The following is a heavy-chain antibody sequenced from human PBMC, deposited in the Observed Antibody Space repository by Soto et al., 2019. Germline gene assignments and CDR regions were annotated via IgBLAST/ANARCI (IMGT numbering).Heavy chain of an antibody. CDR2: ISYDGSNK. J-gene: IGHJ6*02. Sequence: QVQLVESGGGVVQPGRSLRLSCVASGFSSSNYFMHWVRQAPGKGQEWVAAISYDGSNKYYLDAVKGRFTISRDNSKNTLYLQMNSVRGEGTAVYYCVRGDPYYGMGVWGQGTTFTVS. V-gene: IGHV3-30*03. D-gene: IGHD2-21*02. CDR1: GFSSSNYF. CDR3: VRGDPYYGMGV.